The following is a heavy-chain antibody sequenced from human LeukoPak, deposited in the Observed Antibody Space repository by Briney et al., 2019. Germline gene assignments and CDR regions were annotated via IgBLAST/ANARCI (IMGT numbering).Heavy chain of an antibody. D-gene: IGHD2-15*01. Sequence: PSETLSLTCTVSGGSISSGAYYWSWIRQPPGRGLEWIGYMYYSGSTNYNPSLKSRVTISVDMSKNQFSLKLSSVTAADTAVYYCVRSSTYHLFDDWGQGTLVTVSS. V-gene: IGHV4-61*08. J-gene: IGHJ4*02. CDR1: GGSISSGAYY. CDR2: MYYSGST. CDR3: VRSSTYHLFDD.